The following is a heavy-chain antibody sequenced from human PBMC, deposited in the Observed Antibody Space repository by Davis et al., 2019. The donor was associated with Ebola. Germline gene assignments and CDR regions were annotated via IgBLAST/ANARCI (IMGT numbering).Heavy chain of an antibody. CDR2: IKEDGGEK. J-gene: IGHJ6*03. Sequence: GESPKISRAAFGLIFNNYWMSWIRQAPGKGSEWVAIIKEDGGEKYYVDSVKGRFTISRDNAKNSLFLEMNSLRAEDTAFYYCASGDGRGRSYDMDVWGQGTTVTVSS. CDR3: ASGDGRGRSYDMDV. CDR1: GLIFNNYW. V-gene: IGHV3-7*03. D-gene: IGHD3/OR15-3a*01.